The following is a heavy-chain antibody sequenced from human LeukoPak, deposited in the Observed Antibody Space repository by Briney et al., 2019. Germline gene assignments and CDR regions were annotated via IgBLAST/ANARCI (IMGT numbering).Heavy chain of an antibody. CDR2: MNPNSGNT. J-gene: IGHJ3*02. CDR3: ARGGTLLYDILTGDDAFDI. D-gene: IGHD3-9*01. Sequence: ASVKVSCKASGYTLTSYDINWVRQATGQGLEWMGWMNPNSGNTGYAQKFQGRVTMTRNTSISTAYMELSSLRSEDTAVYYCARGGTLLYDILTGDDAFDIWGQGTMVTVSS. V-gene: IGHV1-8*01. CDR1: GYTLTSYD.